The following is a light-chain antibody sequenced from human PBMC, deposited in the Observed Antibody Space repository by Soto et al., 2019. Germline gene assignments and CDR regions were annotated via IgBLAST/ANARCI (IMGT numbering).Light chain of an antibody. CDR1: QSVRTW. CDR2: KAS. CDR3: QQYNSYSLFT. Sequence: DIQMTQSPSTLSASVGDTVIITCRASQSVRTWLAWYQQKPGKVPNLLIYKASSLESGVPSRFSGSGSGTECTLTINSLQPDDFATYYCQQYNSYSLFTFGPGTTLDIK. V-gene: IGKV1-5*03. J-gene: IGKJ3*01.